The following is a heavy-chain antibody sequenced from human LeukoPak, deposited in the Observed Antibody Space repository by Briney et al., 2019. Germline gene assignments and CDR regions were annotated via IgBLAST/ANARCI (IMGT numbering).Heavy chain of an antibody. CDR3: ARDYYGSGSTEGMDV. J-gene: IGHJ6*02. V-gene: IGHV4-59*01. CDR2: IYYSGST. D-gene: IGHD3-10*01. Sequence: SETLSLTCTVSGGSISSYYWSWIRQPPGKGLEWIGYIYYSGSTNYNPSLKSRVTISVDTSKNQFSLKLSSVTAADTAVYYCARDYYGSGSTEGMDVWGQGTTVTVSS. CDR1: GGSISSYY.